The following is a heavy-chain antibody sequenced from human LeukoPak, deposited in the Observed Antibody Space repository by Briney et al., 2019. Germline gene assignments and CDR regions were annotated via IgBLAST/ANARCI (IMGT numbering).Heavy chain of an antibody. J-gene: IGHJ4*02. CDR2: IKQDGSEK. D-gene: IGHD1-26*01. CDR1: GFTVSSYW. Sequence: PGGSLRLSCAASGFTVSSYWMSWVRQAPGKWLEWVANIKQDGSEKYYVDSVEGRFTISRDNAKNSLYLQMNSLRAEDTAVYYCARARGSYGYFFDYWGQGSLVTVSS. V-gene: IGHV3-7*01. CDR3: ARARGSYGYFFDY.